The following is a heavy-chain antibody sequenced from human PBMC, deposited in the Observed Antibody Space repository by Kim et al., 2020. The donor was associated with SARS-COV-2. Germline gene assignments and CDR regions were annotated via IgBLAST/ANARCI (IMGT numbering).Heavy chain of an antibody. CDR2: INPSDGGT. CDR1: TYTFTKYY. Sequence: ASVKVSCKASTYTFTKYYIHWVRQAPGQGLEWMGIINPSDGGTGYAQKFRGRFIMTRDTSTSTVYMELSSLRSEDTAMYYCGRSGIDGSGYFDDWGQGT. CDR3: GRSGIDGSGYFDD. V-gene: IGHV1-46*01. D-gene: IGHD2-15*01. J-gene: IGHJ4*02.